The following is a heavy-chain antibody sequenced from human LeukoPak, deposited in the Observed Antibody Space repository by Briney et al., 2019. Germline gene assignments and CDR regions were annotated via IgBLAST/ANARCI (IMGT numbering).Heavy chain of an antibody. J-gene: IGHJ3*02. CDR2: ISYDGSNK. D-gene: IGHD3-22*01. Sequence: GRSLRLSCAASGFTFSSYAMHWVRQAPGKGLEWVAVISYDGSNKYYADSVKGRFTISRDNSKNTLYLQMNSLRAEDTAVYYCARALSGGSGYYYVDAFGIWGQGTMVTVSS. CDR1: GFTFSSYA. V-gene: IGHV3-30-3*01. CDR3: ARALSGGSGYYYVDAFGI.